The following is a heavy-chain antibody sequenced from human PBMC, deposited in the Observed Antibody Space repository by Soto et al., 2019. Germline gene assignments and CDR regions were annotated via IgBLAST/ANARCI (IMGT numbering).Heavy chain of an antibody. CDR1: GASIGHLY. Sequence: SGTLYLTSTVPGASIGHLYWSWIRHSPGKGLEWLGYIYDSGSTSYNPSLKSRVTMSMDTSKTQFSLNLSSVTAADTAVYFCAASYYAILTGHFAFDMWGHGTMVS. D-gene: IGHD3-9*01. CDR2: IYDSGST. V-gene: IGHV4-4*09. CDR3: AASYYAILTGHFAFDM. J-gene: IGHJ3*02.